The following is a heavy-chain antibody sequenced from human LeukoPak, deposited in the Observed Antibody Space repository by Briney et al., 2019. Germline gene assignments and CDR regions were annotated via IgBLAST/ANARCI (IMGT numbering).Heavy chain of an antibody. Sequence: PSQTLSLTCTVSGGSISSGGYYWSWIRQPPGKGLEWIGYIYHSGSTYYNPSLKSRVTISVDRSKNQFSLKLSSVTAADTAVYYCARERYSSSLDYYYYYMDVWGKGTTVTVSS. CDR1: GGSISSGGYY. D-gene: IGHD6-13*01. CDR3: ARERYSSSLDYYYYYMDV. J-gene: IGHJ6*03. V-gene: IGHV4-30-2*01. CDR2: IYHSGST.